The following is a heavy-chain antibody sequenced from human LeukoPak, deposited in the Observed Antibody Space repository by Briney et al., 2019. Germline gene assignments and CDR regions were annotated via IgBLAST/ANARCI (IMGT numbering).Heavy chain of an antibody. V-gene: IGHV3-7*01. CDR3: ARGRSTDY. CDR2: IKQDGSEK. CDR1: GLSFNNYW. D-gene: IGHD4-17*01. J-gene: IGHJ4*02. Sequence: PGGSLRLSCAASGLSFNNYWMTWVRHAPGKGLEWVANIKQDGSEKYYGDSVKGRFTVSRDNGKNSLYLQMNSLRAEDTAVYYCARGRSTDYWGQGTLVIVSS.